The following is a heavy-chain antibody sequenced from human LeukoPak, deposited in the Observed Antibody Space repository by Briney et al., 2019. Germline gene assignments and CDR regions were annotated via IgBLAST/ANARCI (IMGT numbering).Heavy chain of an antibody. Sequence: GGSLRLSCAASGFTFSSNAMAWVRQAPGKGLEWVSAIRGSGGSTYYAGSVKGRFTISRDNSKNTLYLQMNSLRAEDTAVYYCAKVKGKAFDIWGQGTMVTVSS. J-gene: IGHJ3*02. CDR1: GFTFSSNA. CDR2: IRGSGGST. CDR3: AKVKGKAFDI. V-gene: IGHV3-23*01.